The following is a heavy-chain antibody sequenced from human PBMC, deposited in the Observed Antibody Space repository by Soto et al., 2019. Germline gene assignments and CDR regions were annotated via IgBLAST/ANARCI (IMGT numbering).Heavy chain of an antibody. CDR2: ISAYNGNT. V-gene: IGHV1-18*01. CDR1: GYTFTSYG. D-gene: IGHD2-2*01. Sequence: ASVKVSCKASGYTFTSYGISWVRQAPGQGLEWMGWISAYNGNTNYAQKLQGRVTMTTDTSTSTAYMELRSLRSDDTAVYYCARDRRARYCSSTSCYGDYYYYYYMDVWGKGTTVTVSS. CDR3: ARDRRARYCSSTSCYGDYYYYYYMDV. J-gene: IGHJ6*03.